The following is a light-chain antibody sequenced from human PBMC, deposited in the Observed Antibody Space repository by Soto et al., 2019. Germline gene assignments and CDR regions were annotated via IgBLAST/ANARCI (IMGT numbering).Light chain of an antibody. V-gene: IGKV1-9*01. CDR3: QQLNSYPLT. CDR2: AAS. J-gene: IGKJ4*01. Sequence: DIQLTQSPSFLSASVGDRVTITCRASQGISSYLAWYQQKPGKAHKLLIYAASTLQSGVPSRLSGSGSGTEFTLTISSLQPEDFATYYCQQLNSYPLTFGGGTKVEIK. CDR1: QGISSY.